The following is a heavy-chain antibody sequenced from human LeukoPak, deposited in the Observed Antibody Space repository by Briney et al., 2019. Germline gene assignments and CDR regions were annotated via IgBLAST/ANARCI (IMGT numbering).Heavy chain of an antibody. CDR3: ARGAYSGSPRDSDY. CDR2: ISSSSSTI. CDR1: GFTFSSYS. D-gene: IGHD1-26*01. Sequence: GGSLRLSCAASGFTFSSYSMNWVRQAPGKGLEWVSYISSSSSTIYYADSVKGRFTISRDNAKNSLYLQMNSLRAEDTAVYYFARGAYSGSPRDSDYWGQGTLVTVSS. V-gene: IGHV3-48*04. J-gene: IGHJ4*02.